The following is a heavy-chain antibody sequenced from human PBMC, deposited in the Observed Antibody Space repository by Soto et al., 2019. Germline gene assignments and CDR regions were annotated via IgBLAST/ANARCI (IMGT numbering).Heavy chain of an antibody. J-gene: IGHJ3*02. CDR3: ARGRIVASIHDAFEI. V-gene: IGHV1-18*01. CDR2: ISAYNGKR. Sequence: QGQLLQSGDEVKTPWASVRVSCTASGYPFTSYGISWVRQAPGQGLEWVAWISAYNGKRDTAQKFQGRVTMTLDTSTDTAHMELGDLTSADTAVYYCARGRIVASIHDAFEIWGQGTKVTVSS. CDR1: GYPFTSYG. D-gene: IGHD5-12*01.